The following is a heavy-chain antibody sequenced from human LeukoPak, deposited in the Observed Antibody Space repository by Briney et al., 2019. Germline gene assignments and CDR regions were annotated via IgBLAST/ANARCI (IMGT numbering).Heavy chain of an antibody. V-gene: IGHV1-18*01. D-gene: IGHD6-6*01. J-gene: IGHJ6*02. CDR3: ARDAGAARPYYYYYGMDV. CDR2: ISAYNGNT. CDR1: GGTFTSYG. Sequence: ASVKVSCKASGGTFTSYGISWVRQAPGQGLEWMGWISAYNGNTNYAQKLQGRVTMTTDTSTSTAYMELRSLRSDDTAVYYCARDAGAARPYYYYYGMDVWGQGTTVTVSS.